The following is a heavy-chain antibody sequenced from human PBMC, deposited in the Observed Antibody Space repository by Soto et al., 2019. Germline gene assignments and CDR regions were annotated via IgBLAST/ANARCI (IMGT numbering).Heavy chain of an antibody. V-gene: IGHV3-23*01. CDR1: GFTFSSYA. D-gene: IGHD4-17*01. Sequence: PGGSLRLSCAASGFTFSSYAMSWVRQAPGKGLEWVSAISGSGGSTYYADSVKGRFTISRDNSKNALYLQMNSLRAEDTAVYYCAKPHYGPRGYFDYWGQGTLVTVSS. J-gene: IGHJ4*02. CDR3: AKPHYGPRGYFDY. CDR2: ISGSGGST.